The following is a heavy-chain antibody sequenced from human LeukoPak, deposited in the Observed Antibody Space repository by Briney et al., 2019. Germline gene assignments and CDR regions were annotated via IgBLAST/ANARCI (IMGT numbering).Heavy chain of an antibody. CDR1: GFTFSSYW. CDR2: ISTDGSST. D-gene: IGHD1-26*01. CDR3: ARDPKQLIVGAATGGD. V-gene: IGHV3-74*01. J-gene: IGHJ4*02. Sequence: GGSLRLSCAASGFTFSSYWMHWVRQAPGKGLVWVSRISTDGSSTSYADSVKGRFTISRDNAKNTLYLQMNSLTAEDTAVYYCARDPKQLIVGAATGGDWGQGTLVTVSS.